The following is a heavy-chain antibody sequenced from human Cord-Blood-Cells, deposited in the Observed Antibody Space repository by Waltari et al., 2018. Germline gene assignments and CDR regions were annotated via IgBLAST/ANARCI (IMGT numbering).Heavy chain of an antibody. J-gene: IGHJ5*02. D-gene: IGHD2-2*02. CDR2: ICPGDSDT. Sequence: EVQLVQSGAEVKKPGESLKISCKGSGYSFTSYWIGWVRQMPGKGLEWMGIICPGDSDTRYSPAFQGQVTISADKSISTAYLQWSSLKASDTAMYYCARQGCSSTSCYTGWFDPWGQGTLVTVSS. CDR1: GYSFTSYW. CDR3: ARQGCSSTSCYTGWFDP. V-gene: IGHV5-51*01.